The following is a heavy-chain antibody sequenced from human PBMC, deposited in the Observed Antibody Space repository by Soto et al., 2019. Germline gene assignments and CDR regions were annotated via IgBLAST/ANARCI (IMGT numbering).Heavy chain of an antibody. CDR1: GCAFNMYA. CDR2: MSASGGST. Sequence: GGSLRFSCSSAGCAFNMYAISWVRQAAGRGMEWVSAMSASGGSTYYADSVKGRFTISRDHFKKTLYLQMNSLRADDTGVYSCAKVASYDFWSGYKDVYFDHWGQGTQVTVSS. V-gene: IGHV3-23*01. CDR3: AKVASYDFWSGYKDVYFDH. D-gene: IGHD3-3*01. J-gene: IGHJ4*02.